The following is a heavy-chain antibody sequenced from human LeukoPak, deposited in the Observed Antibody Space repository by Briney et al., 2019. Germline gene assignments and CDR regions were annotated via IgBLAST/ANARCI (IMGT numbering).Heavy chain of an antibody. CDR2: IYNSGTT. D-gene: IGHD3-10*01. Sequence: SETLSLTCSVSGDSINRYLWTWIRQPAGGGLEWIGRIYNSGTTNYKPSLKSRASMSVETPKNQFSLRLSSVTAADTAVYYCARQSHSGGYFEYWGHGIRVTVSA. J-gene: IGHJ4*01. CDR1: GDSINRYL. CDR3: ARQSHSGGYFEY. V-gene: IGHV4-4*07.